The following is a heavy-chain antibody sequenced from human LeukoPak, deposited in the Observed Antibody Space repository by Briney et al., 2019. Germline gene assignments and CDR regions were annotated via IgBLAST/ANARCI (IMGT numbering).Heavy chain of an antibody. CDR3: AKDKEVYDILTGYYTPFDY. Sequence: ETLSLTCAVYGGSFSGYYWSWIRQPPGKGLEWVSAISGSGGSTYYADSVKGRFTISRDNSKNTLYLQMNSLRAEDTAVYYCAKDKEVYDILTGYYTPFDYWGQGTLVTVSS. D-gene: IGHD3-9*01. J-gene: IGHJ4*02. CDR2: ISGSGGST. CDR1: GGSFSGYY. V-gene: IGHV3-23*01.